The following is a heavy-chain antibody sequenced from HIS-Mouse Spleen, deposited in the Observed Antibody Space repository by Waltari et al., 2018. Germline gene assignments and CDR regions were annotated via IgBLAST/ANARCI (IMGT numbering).Heavy chain of an antibody. V-gene: IGHV4-39*07. J-gene: IGHJ2*01. CDR2: LYYSGST. CDR3: AREIPYSSSWYDWYFDL. D-gene: IGHD6-13*01. CDR1: GGSISSSSYY. Sequence: QLQLQESGPGLVKPSETLSLTCTVSGGSISSSSYYWGWIREPPGKGLEWIGGLYYSGSTYYNPSLKSRVTISVETSKNQFSLKLSSVTAADTAVYYCAREIPYSSSWYDWYFDLWGRGTLVTVSS.